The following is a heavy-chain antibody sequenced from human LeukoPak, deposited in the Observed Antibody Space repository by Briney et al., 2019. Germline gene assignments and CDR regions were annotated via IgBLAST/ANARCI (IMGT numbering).Heavy chain of an antibody. V-gene: IGHV3-23*01. CDR2: ISGSGGST. CDR3: AKGGGGNSVLFGYYMDV. CDR1: GFTFSSYG. D-gene: IGHD4-23*01. Sequence: QSGGSLRLSCAASGFTFSSYGMSWVRQAPGKGLEWVSTISGSGGSTFYADSVKGRFTISRDNSKNTLYLQMNSLRAEDTAVYYCAKGGGGNSVLFGYYMDVWGKGTTVTISS. J-gene: IGHJ6*03.